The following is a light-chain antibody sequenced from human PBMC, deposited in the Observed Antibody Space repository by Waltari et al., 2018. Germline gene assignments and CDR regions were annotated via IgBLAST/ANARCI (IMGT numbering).Light chain of an antibody. CDR1: RGVGNE. CDR3: QQDYTTPWT. J-gene: IGKJ1*01. V-gene: IGKV1-27*01. CDR2: GAS. Sequence: DIQITQSPSSLSASVGDRVTVTCRASRGVGNELSWYQQKPGKAPTLLIYGASSLQTGVSSRFSGSGSGTDFTLTIHRLQAEDVATYYCQQDYTTPWTFGQGTKVDI.